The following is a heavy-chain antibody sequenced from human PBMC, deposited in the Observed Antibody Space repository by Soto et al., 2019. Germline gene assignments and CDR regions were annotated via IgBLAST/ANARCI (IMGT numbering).Heavy chain of an antibody. V-gene: IGHV3-74*01. CDR2: ISSDGTTT. J-gene: IGHJ4*02. D-gene: IGHD6-13*01. Sequence: HLGGSLRLSCVASEFTFTHYWMHWVRQAPGKGLVWVSRISSDGTTTNYADSVKGRFTISRDNAKNTLYLQMTSLRVEDRAIYYCVRGKVAAGFDYWGQGALVTVSS. CDR1: EFTFTHYW. CDR3: VRGKVAAGFDY.